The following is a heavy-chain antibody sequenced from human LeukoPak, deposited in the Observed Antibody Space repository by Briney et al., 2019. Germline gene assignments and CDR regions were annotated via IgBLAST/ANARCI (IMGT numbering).Heavy chain of an antibody. CDR2: INHSGST. CDR3: AVYSSGWVDY. Sequence: SETLSLTCAVYGGSFSGYYWSWIRQPPGKGLEWTGEINHSGSTNYNPSLKSRVTISVDTSKNQFSLKLSSVTAADTAVYYCAVYSSGWVDYWGQGTLVTVSS. V-gene: IGHV4-34*01. CDR1: GGSFSGYY. D-gene: IGHD6-19*01. J-gene: IGHJ4*02.